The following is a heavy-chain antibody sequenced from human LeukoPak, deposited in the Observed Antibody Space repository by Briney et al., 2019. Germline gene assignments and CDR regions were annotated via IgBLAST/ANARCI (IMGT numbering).Heavy chain of an antibody. D-gene: IGHD3-10*01. CDR3: ARDLWFGELFLQWFDY. CDR1: GFTVSSNY. J-gene: IGHJ4*02. CDR2: IYSGGST. V-gene: IGHV3-66*01. Sequence: GGSLRLSCAASGFTVSSNYMSWVRQAPGKGLEWVSVIYSGGSTYYADSVKSRFTISRDNSKNTLYLQMNSLRAEDTAVYYCARDLWFGELFLQWFDYWGQGTLVTVSS.